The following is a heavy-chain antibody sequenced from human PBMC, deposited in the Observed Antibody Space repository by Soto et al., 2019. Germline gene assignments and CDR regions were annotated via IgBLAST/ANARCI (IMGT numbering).Heavy chain of an antibody. J-gene: IGHJ6*02. V-gene: IGHV3-30*18. CDR1: GFPFSSYG. D-gene: IGHD5-18*01. Sequence: PGGSLRLSCAAPGFPFSSYGMHWVRQPPGKGLEWVAVISYDGSNKYYVDSVKGRFTISRDNSKNTLYLQMNSLRAEDTAVYYCAKVQGGYSYGLYYYGMDVWGQGTTVTVSS. CDR2: ISYDGSNK. CDR3: AKVQGGYSYGLYYYGMDV.